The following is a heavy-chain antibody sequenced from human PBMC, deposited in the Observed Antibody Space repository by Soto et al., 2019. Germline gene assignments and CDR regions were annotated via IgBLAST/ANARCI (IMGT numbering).Heavy chain of an antibody. V-gene: IGHV3-74*01. CDR3: ARDRSSSLDY. CDR1: GFTFSSHW. CDR2: TNSDGTST. D-gene: IGHD6-6*01. Sequence: EVQLVESGGGLVQPGGSLRLSCAASGFTFSSHWMHWVRQAPGKGLVWVSGTNSDGTSTSYADSVKGRFTISRDNAKKTLYRQMNSLTAEDTAVYYCARDRSSSLDYWGQGTLVTVSS. J-gene: IGHJ4*02.